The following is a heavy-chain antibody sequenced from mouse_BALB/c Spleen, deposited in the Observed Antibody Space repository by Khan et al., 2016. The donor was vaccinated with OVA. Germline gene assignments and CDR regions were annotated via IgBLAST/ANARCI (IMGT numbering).Heavy chain of an antibody. V-gene: IGHV3-8*02. J-gene: IGHJ2*01. CDR2: ISSSDST. CDR3: ARRNYRYDGYFDY. D-gene: IGHD2-14*01. CDR1: GDSITSGY. Sequence: EVQLQESGPSLVKPSQTLSLTCSVTGDSITSGYWNWIRKFPGHKLEYMGYISSSDSTFNNPYLKSRISTTPDTSTTQYYLQVKSVTTEDTATDYCARRNYRYDGYFDYWGQGTTRTVSS.